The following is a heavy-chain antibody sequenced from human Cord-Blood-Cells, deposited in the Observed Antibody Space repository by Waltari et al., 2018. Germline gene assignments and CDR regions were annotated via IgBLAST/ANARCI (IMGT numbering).Heavy chain of an antibody. CDR2: IYYSGST. Sequence: QVQLPESGPGLVKPSETLSLTCTVSGGSISSYYWRWIRQPPGKGLEWIGYIYYSGSTNYNPSLKSRVTISVDTSKNQFSLKLSSVTAADTAVYYCARSEGDFWSGYKYFQHWGQGTLVTVSS. CDR3: ARSEGDFWSGYKYFQH. CDR1: GGSISSYY. J-gene: IGHJ1*01. D-gene: IGHD3-3*01. V-gene: IGHV4-59*01.